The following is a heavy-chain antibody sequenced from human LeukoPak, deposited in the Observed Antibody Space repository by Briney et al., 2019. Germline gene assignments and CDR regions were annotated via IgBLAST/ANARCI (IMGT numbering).Heavy chain of an antibody. D-gene: IGHD4-17*01. Sequence: GGSLRLSCAASGFTFSDYWMNWFRQTPGKGLEWVAKIKADGGEKDHVASVKGRFTISRDNAKNSLYLQMHSLRAEDTAVYYCAKGYGVAGYFDLWGRGTLVTVSS. J-gene: IGHJ2*01. V-gene: IGHV3-7*03. CDR3: AKGYGVAGYFDL. CDR2: IKADGGEK. CDR1: GFTFSDYW.